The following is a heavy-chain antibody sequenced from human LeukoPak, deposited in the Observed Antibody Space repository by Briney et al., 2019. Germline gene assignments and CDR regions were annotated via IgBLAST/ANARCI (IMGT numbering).Heavy chain of an antibody. J-gene: IGHJ3*01. CDR1: GGRFTSDA. V-gene: IGHV1-69*04. CDR2: IIPLLPTT. Sequence: ASVKVSCKASGGRFTSDAITWVRQAPGQGLEWMGRIIPLLPTTIYAQKFRDRVTITADRSTGTAYMELSSLRSDDTAVYYCARVEGGGGSLDLWGQGTMVTVSS. D-gene: IGHD3-16*01. CDR3: ARVEGGGGSLDL.